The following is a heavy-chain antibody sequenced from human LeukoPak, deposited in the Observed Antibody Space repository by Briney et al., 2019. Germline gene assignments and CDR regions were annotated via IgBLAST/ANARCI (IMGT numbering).Heavy chain of an antibody. V-gene: IGHV3-74*01. CDR3: VRDLVAAVPYNWFDP. Sequence: QPGGSLRLSCAASGFTFSSYWMHWVRQAPGKGLVWVSRINSEGSSTSYADSVKGRFTISRDNAKNTLYLQMNSLRDEDTAVYYCVRDLVAAVPYNWFDPWGQGTLVTVSS. J-gene: IGHJ5*02. CDR1: GFTFSSYW. CDR2: INSEGSST. D-gene: IGHD5-12*01.